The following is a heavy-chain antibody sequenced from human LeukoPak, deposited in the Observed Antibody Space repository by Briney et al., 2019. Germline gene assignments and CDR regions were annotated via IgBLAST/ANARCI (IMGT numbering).Heavy chain of an antibody. Sequence: SETLSLTCIVSGGSISTSAYYWGWIRQPPGEGLQWIGSIYYSGNTYYNSSLKSRVTISVDTSTSQFSLRLSSVTAADTAVYYCARGYYFDYWGQGGLVTVSS. CDR2: IYYSGNT. J-gene: IGHJ4*02. V-gene: IGHV4-39*01. CDR3: ARGYYFDY. CDR1: GGSISTSAYY. D-gene: IGHD3-3*01.